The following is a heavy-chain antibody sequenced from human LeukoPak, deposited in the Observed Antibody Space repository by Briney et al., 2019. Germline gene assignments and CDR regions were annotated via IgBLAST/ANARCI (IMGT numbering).Heavy chain of an antibody. CDR1: GYSFTSYW. D-gene: IGHD2-15*01. CDR2: IYPGDSDT. V-gene: IGHV5-51*01. J-gene: IGHJ6*02. CDR3: ARHAYCNGGSCYGMDV. Sequence: GESLKISCKGSGYSFTSYWIGWVRQMPGKGLEWMGIIYPGDSDTRYSPSFQGQVTISADKSITTAYLQWSSLKASDTAMYYCARHAYCNGGSCYGMDVWGQGTTVTVSS.